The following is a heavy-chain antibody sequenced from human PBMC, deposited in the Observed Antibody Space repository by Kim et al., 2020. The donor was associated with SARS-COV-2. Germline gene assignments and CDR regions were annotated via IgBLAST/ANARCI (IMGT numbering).Heavy chain of an antibody. V-gene: IGHV3-23*01. CDR2: ISGSGDNT. J-gene: IGHJ4*02. CDR1: GFSFSNSA. D-gene: IGHD3-10*01. CDR3: AKEVWFGELLSVDY. Sequence: GGSLRLSCAASGFSFSNSAISWVRRAPGKGLEWVSAISGSGDNTYYADSVKGRFTISRDNSKNTLYLQMNNLRADDTAVYYCAKEVWFGELLSVDYWGLGTLVTVSS.